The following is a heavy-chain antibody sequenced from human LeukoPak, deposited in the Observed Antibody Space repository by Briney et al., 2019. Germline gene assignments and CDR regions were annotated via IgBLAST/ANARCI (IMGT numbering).Heavy chain of an antibody. CDR2: ISSSGRTV. Sequence: GGSLRLSCAASGFTFSNYEMNWVRQAPGKGLEWVSHISSSGRTVYYADSVKGRFTISRDNANKSLFLQMNSLRAEDTAVYYCARAKIAVAVNFDYWGQGTLVTVSS. CDR1: GFTFSNYE. J-gene: IGHJ4*02. CDR3: ARAKIAVAVNFDY. D-gene: IGHD6-19*01. V-gene: IGHV3-48*03.